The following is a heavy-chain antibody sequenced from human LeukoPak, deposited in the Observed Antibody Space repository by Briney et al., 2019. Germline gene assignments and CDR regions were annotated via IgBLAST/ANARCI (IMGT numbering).Heavy chain of an antibody. Sequence: GGSLRLSCAASGFTFSSYSMNWVRQAPGKGLEWVSSISSSSSYIYYADSVKGRFTISRDNAKNSLYLHMNSLRAEDTAVYYCARDRAVGLYYYYYMDVWGKGTTVTVSS. CDR1: GFTFSSYS. CDR2: ISSSSSYI. J-gene: IGHJ6*03. D-gene: IGHD4-23*01. V-gene: IGHV3-21*01. CDR3: ARDRAVGLYYYYYMDV.